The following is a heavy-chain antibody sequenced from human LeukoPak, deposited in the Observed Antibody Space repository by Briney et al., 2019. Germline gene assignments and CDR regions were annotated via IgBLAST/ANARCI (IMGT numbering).Heavy chain of an antibody. CDR3: ASVRIVGATRYFDY. CDR1: GGSFSGYY. J-gene: IGHJ4*02. D-gene: IGHD1-26*01. CDR2: INHSGST. V-gene: IGHV4-34*01. Sequence: SETLSLTCAVYGGSFSGYYWSWIRQPPGKGLEWIGEINHSGSTNYNPSLKSRVTISVDTSKNQFSLKLSSVTAADTAVNYCASVRIVGATRYFDYWGQGTLVTVSS.